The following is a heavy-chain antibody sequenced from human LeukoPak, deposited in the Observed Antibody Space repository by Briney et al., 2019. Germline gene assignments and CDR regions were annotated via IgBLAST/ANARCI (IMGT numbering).Heavy chain of an antibody. D-gene: IGHD3-22*01. J-gene: IGHJ6*02. CDR1: GGSISSGGYY. Sequence: SQTLSLTCTVSGGSISSGGYYWSWIRQHPGKGLEWIGYIYYSGSTYYNPSLKSRVTISVRTSKNQFSLKLSSVTAADTAVYYCARDLFEYYDSSVNYYYGMDVWGQGTTVTVSS. V-gene: IGHV4-31*03. CDR3: ARDLFEYYDSSVNYYYGMDV. CDR2: IYYSGST.